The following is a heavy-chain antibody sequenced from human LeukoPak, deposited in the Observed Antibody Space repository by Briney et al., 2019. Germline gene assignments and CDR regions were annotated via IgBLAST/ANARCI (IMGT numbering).Heavy chain of an antibody. CDR3: ARHSSGWADFDY. CDR2: INPNSGGT. CDR1: GYTFTGYY. D-gene: IGHD6-19*01. Sequence: ASVKVSCKASGYTFTGYYMHWVRQAPGQGLEWMGWINPNSGGTNYAQKFQGRVTMTRDTSISTAYRELSRLSSDDTAVYYCARHSSGWADFDYWGQGTLVTVSS. J-gene: IGHJ4*02. V-gene: IGHV1-2*02.